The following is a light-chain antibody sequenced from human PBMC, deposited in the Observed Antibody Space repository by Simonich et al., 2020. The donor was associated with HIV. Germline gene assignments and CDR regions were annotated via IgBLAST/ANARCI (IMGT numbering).Light chain of an antibody. CDR3: QQYYSTPLT. J-gene: IGKJ4*01. CDR1: QSVNSY. CDR2: GAS. Sequence: EIVLTQFPATLSLSPGERATLSCRASQSVNSYLAWYQQKPGQAPRLLIYGASTRATGIPARFSGSGSGTDFTLTISSLQAEDVAVYYCQQYYSTPLTFGGGTKVEIK. V-gene: IGKV3-15*01.